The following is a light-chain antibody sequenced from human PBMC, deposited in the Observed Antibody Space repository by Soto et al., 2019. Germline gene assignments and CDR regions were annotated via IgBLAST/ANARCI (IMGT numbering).Light chain of an antibody. CDR1: QSVSRSY. CDR2: DAS. V-gene: IGKV3D-20*01. J-gene: IGKJ3*01. Sequence: EIVLTQSPATLSLSPGERATLSCGASQSVSRSYLAWYQQKPGLAPRLLIYDASRRATGIPDRFSGSGSGTDFTLTISRLEPEDFAVYYCQQYGSSPLFTFGPGTKVDIK. CDR3: QQYGSSPLFT.